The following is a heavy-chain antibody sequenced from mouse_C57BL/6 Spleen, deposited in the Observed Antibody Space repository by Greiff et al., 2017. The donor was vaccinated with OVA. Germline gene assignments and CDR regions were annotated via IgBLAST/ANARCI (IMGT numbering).Heavy chain of an antibody. D-gene: IGHD1-1*01. V-gene: IGHV1-69*01. J-gene: IGHJ2*01. CDR1: GYTFTSYW. Sequence: VQLQQPGAELVMPGASVKLSCKASGYTFTSYWMHWVKQRPGQGLEWIGEIDPSDSYTNYNQKFKGKSTLTVDKSPSTAYMQLSSLTSEDSAVYYCARLVITTVVTDYWGQGTTLTVSS. CDR2: IDPSDSYT. CDR3: ARLVITTVVTDY.